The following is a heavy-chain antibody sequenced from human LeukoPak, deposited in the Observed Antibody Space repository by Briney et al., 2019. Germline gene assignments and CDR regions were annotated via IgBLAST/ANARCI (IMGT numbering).Heavy chain of an antibody. CDR1: GFTVSSYG. J-gene: IGHJ3*01. CDR3: AKARIAAAGTGAFDV. D-gene: IGHD6-13*01. Sequence: GGSLRLSCAASGFTVSSYGMTWVRQAPGKGLEWVSAFSATDGSAQYAESVKGHFTISRDNSKNSLYLQMNSLRDEDTAVYYCAKARIAAAGTGAFDVWGQGTMITVSS. CDR2: FSATDGSA. V-gene: IGHV3-23*01.